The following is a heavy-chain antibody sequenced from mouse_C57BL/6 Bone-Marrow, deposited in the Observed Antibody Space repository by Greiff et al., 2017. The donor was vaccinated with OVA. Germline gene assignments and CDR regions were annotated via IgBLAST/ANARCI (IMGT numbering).Heavy chain of an antibody. J-gene: IGHJ2*01. CDR3: AREGGSSSYYFDY. CDR2: INPGSGGT. CDR1: GYAFTNYL. D-gene: IGHD1-1*01. Sequence: VQLQQSGAELVRPGTSVKVSCKASGYAFTNYLIEWVKQRPGQGLEWIGVINPGSGGTNYNEKFKGKATLTADKSSSTAYMQLSSLTSEDSAVYFCAREGGSSSYYFDYWGQGTTLTVSS. V-gene: IGHV1-54*01.